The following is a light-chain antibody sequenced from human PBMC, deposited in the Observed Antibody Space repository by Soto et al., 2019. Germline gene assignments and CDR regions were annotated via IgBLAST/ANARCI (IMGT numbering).Light chain of an antibody. CDR1: QGIGND. J-gene: IGKJ4*01. Sequence: AIQMTQSPSSLSASVGDRVTITCRASQGIGNDLAWYQQKPGKAPKLLIYAASTLQSGVPSRFSGNGSGTDFTLTISSLQPGDLASYYCLQDFHFLLSFGGGTKVEIK. CDR2: AAS. V-gene: IGKV1-6*02. CDR3: LQDFHFLLS.